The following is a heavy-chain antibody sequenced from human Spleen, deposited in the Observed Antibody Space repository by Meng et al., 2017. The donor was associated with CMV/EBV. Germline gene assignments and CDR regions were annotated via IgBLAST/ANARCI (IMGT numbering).Heavy chain of an antibody. CDR3: ARGRPEWGLLTDPFDY. V-gene: IGHV1-18*01. J-gene: IGHJ4*02. CDR2: ISAYTGNA. D-gene: IGHD2-15*01. Sequence: ASVKVSCKASGYNFPTYGISWVRQAPGQGLEWMGWISAYTGNANYAQKFQGRVTVNTDTSTTTANMELRSLRFDDTAVYYCARGRPEWGLLTDPFDYWGQGTLVTVSS. CDR1: GYNFPTYG.